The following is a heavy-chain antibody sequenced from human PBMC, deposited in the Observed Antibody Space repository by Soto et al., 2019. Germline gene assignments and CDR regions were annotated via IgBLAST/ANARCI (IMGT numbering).Heavy chain of an antibody. Sequence: QVQLVESGGGLVKPGGSLTLSCVGSGFALSDYYMSWIRQTPEKGLEWVAYIGHTGSPIFYADSVKGRFTISRDNAKNSLYLQMNSLRAEDTALYYCARGSWYYCFDWWGQGTLVTVSS. CDR2: IGHTGSPI. J-gene: IGHJ4*02. D-gene: IGHD6-13*01. CDR1: GFALSDYY. V-gene: IGHV3-11*01. CDR3: ARGSWYYCFDW.